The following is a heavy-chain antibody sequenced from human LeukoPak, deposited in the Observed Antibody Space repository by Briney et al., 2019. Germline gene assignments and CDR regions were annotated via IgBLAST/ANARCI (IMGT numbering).Heavy chain of an antibody. D-gene: IGHD6-13*01. V-gene: IGHV3-33*06. CDR1: GFTFNIFG. J-gene: IGHJ4*02. Sequence: PGRSLRLSCAASGFTFNIFGMHWVRQVPGNGLEWVAVLWSDGNTAHCADSVKGRFTISRDSSENTLYLQMNSLRSEDTAVYYCVKESAADATFHFDSWGQGTLVTVSS. CDR3: VKESAADATFHFDS. CDR2: LWSDGNTA.